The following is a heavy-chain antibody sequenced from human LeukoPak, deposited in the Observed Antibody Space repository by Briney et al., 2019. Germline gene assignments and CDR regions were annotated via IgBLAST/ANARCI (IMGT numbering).Heavy chain of an antibody. D-gene: IGHD2-2*01. Sequence: ASVKVSCKASGYTFTGYYVHWVRQAPGQGLEWMGRINPNSGVTNYAQKFQGRVTMTRDTPISTAYMELSRLRSDDTAAYYCARDPTTYCSSASCHYYYYYMDVWGKGTTVTVSS. J-gene: IGHJ6*03. CDR2: INPNSGVT. CDR3: ARDPTTYCSSASCHYYYYYMDV. CDR1: GYTFTGYY. V-gene: IGHV1-2*06.